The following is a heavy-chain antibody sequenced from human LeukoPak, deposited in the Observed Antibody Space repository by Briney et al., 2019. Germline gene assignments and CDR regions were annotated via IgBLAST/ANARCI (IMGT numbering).Heavy chain of an antibody. J-gene: IGHJ3*02. CDR2: IKQDGSEK. V-gene: IGHV3-7*04. CDR1: GFTFSSYW. CDR3: ARISLDAFDI. Sequence: GGSQRLSCVASGFTFSSYWMTWVRQAPGKGLEWVANIKQDGSEKYYVDYVKGRFTISRDNAKNSLYLRMNSLRAEDTAVYHCARISLDAFDIWGQGTMVTVSS.